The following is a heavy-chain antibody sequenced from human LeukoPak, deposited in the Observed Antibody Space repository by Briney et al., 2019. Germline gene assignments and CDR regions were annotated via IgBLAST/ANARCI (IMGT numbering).Heavy chain of an antibody. CDR1: GYTFTSYY. D-gene: IGHD5-24*01. V-gene: IGHV1-46*01. CDR3: ARDHRVMATITNWFDP. J-gene: IGHJ5*02. Sequence: ASVKVSCKASGYTFTSYYMHWVRQAPGQGLEWMGIINPSGGSASYAQKFQGRVTMTRDTSTSTVYMEVSSLRSEDTAVYYCARDHRVMATITNWFDPWGQGTLVTVSS. CDR2: INPSGGSA.